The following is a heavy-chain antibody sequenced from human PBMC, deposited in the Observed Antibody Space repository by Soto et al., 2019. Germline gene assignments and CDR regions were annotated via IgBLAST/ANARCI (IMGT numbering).Heavy chain of an antibody. J-gene: IGHJ4*02. Sequence: QITLKESGPTLVRPTQTLTLTCAFSGFSLSTSGVGVGWIRQPPGKALEWLAVIYWDDSKHYSPSLRSRLTITKDTSKNKVVLTMTNMDPMDTGTYYCAHKGPEDWPLDYWGQGNLVTVSS. D-gene: IGHD3-9*01. CDR1: GFSLSTSGVG. V-gene: IGHV2-5*02. CDR3: AHKGPEDWPLDY. CDR2: IYWDDSK.